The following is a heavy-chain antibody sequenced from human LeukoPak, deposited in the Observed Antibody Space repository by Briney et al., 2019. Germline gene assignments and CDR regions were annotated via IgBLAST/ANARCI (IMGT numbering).Heavy chain of an antibody. D-gene: IGHD6-19*01. CDR1: GGSISSYY. Sequence: PSETLSLTCTVSGGSISSYYWSWIRQPPGKGLEWIGYIYYSGSTNYNPSLKSRVTISVDTSKNQFSLKLSSVTAADTAVYYCASRTLDSSGWYEYWGQGTLVTVSS. CDR3: ASRTLDSSGWYEY. J-gene: IGHJ4*02. CDR2: IYYSGST. V-gene: IGHV4-59*12.